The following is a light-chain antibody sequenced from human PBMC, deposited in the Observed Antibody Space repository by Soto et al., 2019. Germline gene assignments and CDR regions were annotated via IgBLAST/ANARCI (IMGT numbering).Light chain of an antibody. J-gene: IGKJ1*01. V-gene: IGKV3-15*01. CDR1: QTVYTY. CDR3: QQYNRWPLWT. Sequence: EIVMTQSPATLSVSPGGRATLSCRATQTVYTYLAWYQQKPGQAPRLLIYGASTRATGTPARFHGSGSGTEFTLTISSLQSEDFAVYYCQQYNRWPLWTFGQGTKVDIK. CDR2: GAS.